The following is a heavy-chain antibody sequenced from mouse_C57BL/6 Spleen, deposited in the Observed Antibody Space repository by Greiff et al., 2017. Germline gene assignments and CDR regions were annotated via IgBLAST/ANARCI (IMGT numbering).Heavy chain of an antibody. J-gene: IGHJ1*03. CDR2: IYPGDGDT. Sequence: QVHVKQSGPELVKPGASVKISCKASGYAFSSSWMNWVKQRPGKGLEWIGRIYPGDGDTNYNGKFKGKATLTADKSSSTAYMQLSSLTSEDSAVYFCAFITTVEGDFDVWGTGTTVTVSS. CDR3: AFITTVEGDFDV. V-gene: IGHV1-82*01. CDR1: GYAFSSSW. D-gene: IGHD1-1*01.